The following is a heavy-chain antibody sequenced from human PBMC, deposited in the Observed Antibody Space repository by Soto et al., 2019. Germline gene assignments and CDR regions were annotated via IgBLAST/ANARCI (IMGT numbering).Heavy chain of an antibody. CDR3: ARVYCSGGSCYSFDY. CDR1: GGFFSGYY. V-gene: IGHV4-34*01. D-gene: IGHD2-15*01. CDR2: INHSGST. Sequence: QVQLQQWGAGLLKPSETLSLTCAVYGGFFSGYYWSWIRQPPGRGLEWIGVINHSGSTNYNPSLKSRVTISVDTSKNQFSLKRSSVAAADTAVYYCARVYCSGGSCYSFDYWGQGTLVTGSS. J-gene: IGHJ4*02.